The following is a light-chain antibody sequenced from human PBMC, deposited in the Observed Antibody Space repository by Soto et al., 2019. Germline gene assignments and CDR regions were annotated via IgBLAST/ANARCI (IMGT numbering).Light chain of an antibody. CDR1: SSDVGGYNY. V-gene: IGLV2-11*01. CDR3: CSYAGSSTLL. Sequence: QSALTQPRSVSGSPGQSVTISCTGTSSDVGGYNYVSWYQQHPGKAPKLMIYDVSKRPSGVPDRFSGSKSGNTASLTISGLQTDDEADYYCCSYAGSSTLLFGGGAKLTVL. J-gene: IGLJ3*02. CDR2: DVS.